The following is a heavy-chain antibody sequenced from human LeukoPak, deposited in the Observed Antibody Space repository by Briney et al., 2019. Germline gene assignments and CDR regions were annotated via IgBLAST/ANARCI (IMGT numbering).Heavy chain of an antibody. Sequence: SETLSLTCAVYGGSFSGYYWSWIRQPPGKGLEWIGEINHSGSTNYNPSLKSRVTISVDTSKNQFSLKLSSVTAADTAVYYCARVKPEITGGDYYGSGSYYRFDYWGQGTLVTVSS. J-gene: IGHJ4*02. D-gene: IGHD3-10*01. V-gene: IGHV4-34*01. CDR2: INHSGST. CDR3: ARVKPEITGGDYYGSGSYYRFDY. CDR1: GGSFSGYY.